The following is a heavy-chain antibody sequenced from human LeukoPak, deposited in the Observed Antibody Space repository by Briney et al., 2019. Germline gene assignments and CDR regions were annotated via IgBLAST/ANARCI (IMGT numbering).Heavy chain of an antibody. CDR3: ARERTLVVTATGHFDY. CDR2: ISYDGSNK. V-gene: IGHV3-30-3*01. D-gene: IGHD2-21*02. Sequence: PGGSLRLSCAASAFTFNTYAMHWVREAPGKGLEWVAVISYDGSNKYYADSVKGRFTISRDNSKNTLYLQMNSLRAEDTAVYYCARERTLVVTATGHFDYWGQGTLVTVSS. CDR1: AFTFNTYA. J-gene: IGHJ4*02.